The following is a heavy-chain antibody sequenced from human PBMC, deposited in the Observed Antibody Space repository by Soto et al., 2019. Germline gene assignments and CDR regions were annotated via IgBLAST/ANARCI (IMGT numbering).Heavy chain of an antibody. Sequence: PGESLKISCKGSGYSFTSYWISWVRQMPGKGLEWMGRIDPSDSYTNYSPSFQGHVTISADKSISTAYLQWSSLKASDTAMYYCARRSGYSSSWYYYGMDVWGQGTTVTVSS. CDR2: IDPSDSYT. CDR3: ARRSGYSSSWYYYGMDV. CDR1: GYSFTSYW. D-gene: IGHD6-13*01. J-gene: IGHJ6*02. V-gene: IGHV5-10-1*01.